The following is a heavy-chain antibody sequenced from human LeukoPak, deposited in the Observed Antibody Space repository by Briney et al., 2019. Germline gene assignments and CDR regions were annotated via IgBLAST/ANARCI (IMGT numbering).Heavy chain of an antibody. V-gene: IGHV4-34*01. J-gene: IGHJ4*02. CDR1: GGSFSGYY. CDR3: ARGSQSLGYCSGGSCRAKIFDY. CDR2: INHSGST. Sequence: PSETLSLTCAVYGGSFSGYYWSWIRQPPGKGLEWIGEINHSGSTNYNPSLKSRVTISVATSKNQFSLKLSSVTAADTAVYYCARGSQSLGYCSGGSCRAKIFDYWGQGTLVTVSS. D-gene: IGHD2-15*01.